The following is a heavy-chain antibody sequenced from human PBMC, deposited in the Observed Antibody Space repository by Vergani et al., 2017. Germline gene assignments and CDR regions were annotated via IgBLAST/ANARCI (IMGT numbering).Heavy chain of an antibody. J-gene: IGHJ3*02. CDR3: AKDVRGGGTAFDI. D-gene: IGHD2-15*01. CDR1: GFTFSSYA. V-gene: IGHV3-23*01. CDR2: ISGSGGST. Sequence: EVQLLESGGGLVQPGGSLRLSCAASGFTFSSYAMSWVRQAPGKGLEWVSAISGSGGSTYYADSVKGRFTISRDNSKNTLYLQMNSLRADDTAVYYCAKDVRGGGTAFDIWGQGTMVTVSS.